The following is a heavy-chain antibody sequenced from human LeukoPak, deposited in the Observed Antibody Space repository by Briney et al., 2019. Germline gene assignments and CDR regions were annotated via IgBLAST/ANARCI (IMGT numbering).Heavy chain of an antibody. CDR3: ARDAPGSSKGPAGMDV. J-gene: IGHJ6*02. CDR1: GYTFTSYY. CDR2: INPSGGST. D-gene: IGHD3-10*01. Sequence: ASVKVSCKASGYTFTSYYMHWVRQAPGQGLEWMGIINPSGGSTSYAQKFQGRVTMTRDTSTSTVYMELSSLRSEDTAVYYCARDAPGSSKGPAGMDVWGQGTTVTVSS. V-gene: IGHV1-46*01.